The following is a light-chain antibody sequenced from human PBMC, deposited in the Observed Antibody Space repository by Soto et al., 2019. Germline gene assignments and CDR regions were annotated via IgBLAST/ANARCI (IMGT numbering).Light chain of an antibody. J-gene: IGKJ3*01. V-gene: IGKV1-27*01. Sequence: DIQMTQSPSSLSASVEDRVTITCRAGQGIGNYVAWYHQKPGKPPKLLIYAASTLQSGVPSRFSGSGSGTDFTLTINSLQPEDVATYSCQKYSSVPVFGPGTKVDIK. CDR1: QGIGNY. CDR3: QKYSSVPV. CDR2: AAS.